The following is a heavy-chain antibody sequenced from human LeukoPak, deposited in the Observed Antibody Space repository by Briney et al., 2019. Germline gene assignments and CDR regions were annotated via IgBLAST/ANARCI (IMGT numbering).Heavy chain of an antibody. Sequence: GGSLRLSCAASGFSFDDYAMFWVRQGPGKGLEWVSGISWNGVNTAYADSVKGRFTISRDNAKNSLYLQMNSLRPEDTALYYCAKDSSYSSGTLFDYWGQGTLVTVSS. D-gene: IGHD6-19*01. CDR3: AKDSSYSSGTLFDY. CDR1: GFSFDDYA. V-gene: IGHV3-9*01. CDR2: ISWNGVNT. J-gene: IGHJ4*02.